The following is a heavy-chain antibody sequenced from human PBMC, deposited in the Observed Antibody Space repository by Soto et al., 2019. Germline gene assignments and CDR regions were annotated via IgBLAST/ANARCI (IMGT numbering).Heavy chain of an antibody. CDR3: ARLGGFLEWLLSPEYFQH. D-gene: IGHD3-3*01. CDR2: IYYSGST. Sequence: PSETLSLTCTVSGGSISSSSYYWGWIRQPPGKGLEWIGSIYYSGSTYYNPSLKSRVTISVDTSKNQFSLKLSSVTAADTAVYYCARLGGFLEWLLSPEYFQHWGQGTLVTVSS. CDR1: GGSISSSSYY. V-gene: IGHV4-39*01. J-gene: IGHJ1*01.